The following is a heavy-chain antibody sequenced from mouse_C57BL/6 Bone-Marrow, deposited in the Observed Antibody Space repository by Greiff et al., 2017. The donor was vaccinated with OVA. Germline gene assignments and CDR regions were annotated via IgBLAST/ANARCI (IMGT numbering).Heavy chain of an antibody. Sequence: VQLQQPGAELVKPGASVKLSCKASGYTFTSYWMQWVKQRPGQGLEWIGEIDPYDSYTNYNQKFKGKATLTVDKSSSTSYMQLNSLTSQYSAVYYSAREDYYGSSPYWYFDVWGTGTTVTVSS. CDR3: AREDYYGSSPYWYFDV. J-gene: IGHJ1*03. V-gene: IGHV1-50*01. D-gene: IGHD1-1*01. CDR2: IDPYDSYT. CDR1: GYTFTSYW.